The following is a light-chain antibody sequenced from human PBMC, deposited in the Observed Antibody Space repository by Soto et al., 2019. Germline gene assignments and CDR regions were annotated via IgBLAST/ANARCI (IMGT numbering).Light chain of an antibody. CDR3: RSWESSLSAVV. Sequence: QSVLTQPPSVSAAPGQKVAISCSGSSSNIGTYYVSWYQHVPGAAPKLLIYDNNERPSGIPDRFSASKSGTSATLGITGLESEDDGDYHCRSWESSLSAVVFGGGTKVTAL. CDR2: DNN. V-gene: IGLV1-51*01. J-gene: IGLJ2*01. CDR1: SSNIGTYY.